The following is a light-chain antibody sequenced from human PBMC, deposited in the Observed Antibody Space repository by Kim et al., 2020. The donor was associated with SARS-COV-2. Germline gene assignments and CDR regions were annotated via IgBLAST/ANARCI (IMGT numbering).Light chain of an antibody. Sequence: SVQLTCTLGSGHRGYTIAWHPQPRGKAPRYLMKLEGSGAYKKGGGDPDRFSGYSAGADRYLTIYSPQSEDEADYYCEAWGSNCWVFGGGTQLTVL. J-gene: IGLJ3*02. CDR2: LEGSGAY. CDR3: EAWGSNCWV. CDR1: SGHRGYT. V-gene: IGLV4-60*03.